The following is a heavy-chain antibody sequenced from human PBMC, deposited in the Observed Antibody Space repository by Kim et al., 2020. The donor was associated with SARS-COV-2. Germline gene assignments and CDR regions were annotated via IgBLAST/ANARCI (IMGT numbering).Heavy chain of an antibody. J-gene: IGHJ4*02. CDR3: VIDRAGAGDY. CDR2: TT. V-gene: IGHV3-72*01. Sequence: TTEYAPSVRGRFTIARDDSKNSLFLQMSSLKSDDTTVYYCVIDRAGAGDYWGQGALVTVSS.